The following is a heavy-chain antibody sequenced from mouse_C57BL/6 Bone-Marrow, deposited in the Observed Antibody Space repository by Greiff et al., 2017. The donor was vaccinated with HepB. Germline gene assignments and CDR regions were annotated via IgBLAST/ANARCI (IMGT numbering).Heavy chain of an antibody. V-gene: IGHV1-11*01. D-gene: IGHD3-2*02. Sequence: VQLQQSGAELASPGASVTLSCKASGYTFTDHIMNWVKKRPGQGLEWIGRIHPSDSDTNYNQKFKGKATLTVDKSSSTAYMQLSSLTSEDSAVYYCAVTAQATFAYWGQGTLVTVSA. CDR3: AVTAQATFAY. J-gene: IGHJ3*01. CDR1: GYTFTDHI. CDR2: IHPSDSDT.